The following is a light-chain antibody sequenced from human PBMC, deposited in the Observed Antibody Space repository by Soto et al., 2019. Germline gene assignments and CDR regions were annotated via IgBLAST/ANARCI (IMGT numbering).Light chain of an antibody. CDR1: QSIPNNN. V-gene: IGKV3-20*01. CDR3: QQYHSSPWT. CDR2: GAF. Sequence: ETVMTHSPATLSVSPWERATLSCRASQSIPNNNLAWYQQKPGQAPRLLFYGAFNRASGIPDRFSGSGSGTDFTLTISRVEPVDFAVYSCQQYHSSPWTFGQGTKVDIK. J-gene: IGKJ1*01.